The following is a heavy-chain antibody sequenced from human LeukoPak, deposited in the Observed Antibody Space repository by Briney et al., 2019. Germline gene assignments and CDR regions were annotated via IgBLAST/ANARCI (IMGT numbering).Heavy chain of an antibody. J-gene: IGHJ1*01. Sequence: GESLKISFKGSGYSFTSYWIGWVRQMPGKGLEWMGIIYPGDSDTRYSPSFQGQVTISADKSISTAYLQWSSLKASDTAIYYCARPLYCSGGSCYSTHWGQGTLVTVSS. V-gene: IGHV5-51*01. D-gene: IGHD2-15*01. CDR1: GYSFTSYW. CDR3: ARPLYCSGGSCYSTH. CDR2: IYPGDSDT.